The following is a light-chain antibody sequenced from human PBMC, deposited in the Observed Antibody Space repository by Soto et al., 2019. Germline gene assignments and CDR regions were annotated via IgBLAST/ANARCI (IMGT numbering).Light chain of an antibody. CDR1: QSGNTY. J-gene: IGKJ1*01. V-gene: IGKV2-28*01. CDR3: MQAGQTPWT. CDR2: LVS. Sequence: DIVMTQSPLSLPVTPGEPASISCRSSQSGNTYLDWYVQKPGQSPQLLIYLVSKRASGVPDRFNGSRSGTDFTLRISGVEAEDVGVYYCMQAGQTPWTFGQGTRVEIK.